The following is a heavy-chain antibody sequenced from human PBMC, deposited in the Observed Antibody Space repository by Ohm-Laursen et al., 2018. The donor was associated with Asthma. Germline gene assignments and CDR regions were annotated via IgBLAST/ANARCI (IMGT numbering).Heavy chain of an antibody. D-gene: IGHD6-13*01. CDR1: GFTITNYW. Sequence: SLRLSCAASGFTITNYWMHWVRQAPGKGLEWVAHINENGGEKFYVDSVKGRVTISRDNAKNSLYLQMNSLRADDTAVYYCGRVYSSSWDPRGQGTLVTVSS. CDR3: GRVYSSSWDP. CDR2: INENGGEK. J-gene: IGHJ5*02. V-gene: IGHV3-7*05.